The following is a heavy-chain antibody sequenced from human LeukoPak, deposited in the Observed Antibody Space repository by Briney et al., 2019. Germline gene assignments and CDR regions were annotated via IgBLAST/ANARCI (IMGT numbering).Heavy chain of an antibody. J-gene: IGHJ5*02. V-gene: IGHV3-30-3*01. Sequence: PGGSLRLSCAASGFTFSSYAMHWVRQAPGKGLEWVAVISYDGSNKYYADSVKGRFTISRDNSESKLYLQMNSLGDEDTAVYFCARRPGGWFDPWGPGTLVTVSS. CDR2: ISYDGSNK. CDR3: ARRPGGWFDP. CDR1: GFTFSSYA. D-gene: IGHD3-10*01.